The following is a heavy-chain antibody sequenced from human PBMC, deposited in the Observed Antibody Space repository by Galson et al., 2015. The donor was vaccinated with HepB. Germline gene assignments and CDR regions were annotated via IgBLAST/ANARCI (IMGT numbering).Heavy chain of an antibody. CDR1: GYTFTNYA. D-gene: IGHD6-19*01. V-gene: IGHV1-3*01. CDR3: AILGSTSGWRY. CDR2: INAGQGNT. Sequence: SVKVSCKASGYTFTNYAIHWVRQAPGQGLEWMGWINAGQGNTKYSQKFQDRVTITRDTSASTAYMELSSLRSEDTAVYYCAILGSTSGWRYWGQGSLVTVSS. J-gene: IGHJ4*02.